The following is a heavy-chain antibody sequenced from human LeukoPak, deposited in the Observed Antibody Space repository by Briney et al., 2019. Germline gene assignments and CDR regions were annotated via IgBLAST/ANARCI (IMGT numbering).Heavy chain of an antibody. Sequence: GGSLRLSCAASGFTFSSYGMTWVRQAPGKGLEWVSYISSSSSTIYYADSVKGRFTISRDNAKNSLYLQLNSLRAEDTAVYYCARSLVVGATYPYHWGQRTPVTVSS. V-gene: IGHV3-48*01. D-gene: IGHD1-26*01. CDR3: ARSLVVGATYPYH. CDR1: GFTFSSYG. CDR2: ISSSSSTI. J-gene: IGHJ4*01.